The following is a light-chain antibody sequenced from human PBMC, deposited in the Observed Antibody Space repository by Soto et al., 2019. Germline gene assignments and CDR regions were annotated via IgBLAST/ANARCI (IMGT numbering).Light chain of an antibody. CDR2: GAS. V-gene: IGKV3-15*01. Sequence: EIVLTQSPATLSVSPGERATLSCRASQSVSSYLAWYQQKPGQAPRLLIYGASTRATDIPARFSGSGSGTEFTLTISSLQSEDFAVYYCQQYNKWPAITFGQGTRLEIK. J-gene: IGKJ5*01. CDR1: QSVSSY. CDR3: QQYNKWPAIT.